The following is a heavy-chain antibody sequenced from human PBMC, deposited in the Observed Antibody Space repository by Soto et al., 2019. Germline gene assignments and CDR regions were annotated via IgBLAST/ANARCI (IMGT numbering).Heavy chain of an antibody. V-gene: IGHV3-30-3*01. J-gene: IGHJ4*02. CDR1: GFTFNRHP. Sequence: QVQLVESGGGVVQPGRSLRLSCVASGFTFNRHPLHWVRQAPGKGLEWVAVISHDGNNKYYADSVKGRFTISRDNSMNMLYLQMHGLRTEDTAIFYCARASGHIYATLHGPFDHWGQGALVTVSS. CDR3: ARASGHIYATLHGPFDH. CDR2: ISHDGNNK. D-gene: IGHD2-8*01.